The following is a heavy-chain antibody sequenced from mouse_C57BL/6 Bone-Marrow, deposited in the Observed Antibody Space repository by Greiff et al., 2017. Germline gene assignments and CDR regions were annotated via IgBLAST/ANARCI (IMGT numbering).Heavy chain of an antibody. Sequence: EVQLQQSGGDLVKPGGSLKLSCAASGFTFSSYGMSWVRQTPDKRLEWVATISSGGSYTYYPDSVKGRFTISRDNAKNTLYLQMSSLKSEDTAMYYCARRPYWGQGTLVTVSA. CDR2: ISSGGSYT. V-gene: IGHV5-6*01. CDR3: ARRPY. J-gene: IGHJ3*01. CDR1: GFTFSSYG.